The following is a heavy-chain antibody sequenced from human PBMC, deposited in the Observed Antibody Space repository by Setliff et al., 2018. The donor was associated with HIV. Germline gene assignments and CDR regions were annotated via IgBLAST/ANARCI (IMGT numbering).Heavy chain of an antibody. J-gene: IGHJ5*02. CDR1: GGSFGVYR. CDR3: ARDRHSSGLGSYGP. CDR2: IDSSGTT. V-gene: IGHV4-4*07. Sequence: PSETLSLTCTISGGSFGVYRWSWIRRSAGRGLEWIGRIDSSGTTDYKPSLKGRVAISVDTSRNQFSLRATSVTAADTAVYFCARDRHSSGLGSYGPWGPGILVTVSS. D-gene: IGHD3-10*01.